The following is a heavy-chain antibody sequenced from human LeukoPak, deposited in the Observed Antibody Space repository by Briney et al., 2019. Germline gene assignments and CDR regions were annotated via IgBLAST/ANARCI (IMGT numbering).Heavy chain of an antibody. V-gene: IGHV4-39*01. J-gene: IGHJ5*02. CDR1: TFSSYT. CDR3: ARNLVRGVGPSPFDP. D-gene: IGHD3-10*01. CDR2: IYYSGST. Sequence: TFSSYTLSWVRQPPGKGLEWIGSIYYSGSTYYNPSLKSRVTISVDTSKNQFSLKLSSVTAADTAVYYCARNLVRGVGPSPFDPWGQGTLVTVSS.